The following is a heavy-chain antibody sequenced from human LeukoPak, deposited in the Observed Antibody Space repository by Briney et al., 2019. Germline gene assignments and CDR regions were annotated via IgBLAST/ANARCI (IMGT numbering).Heavy chain of an antibody. Sequence: GGSLRLSCAASGFTFSSYWMHWVRQVPGKGLVWVSRINTDGNSTRYADSVKGRFTISRDNAKNTLYLQMNSLRAEDTAVYYCARVPLGEFKGFDPWGQGTLVTGSS. CDR2: INTDGNST. CDR3: ARVPLGEFKGFDP. V-gene: IGHV3-74*01. J-gene: IGHJ5*02. CDR1: GFTFSSYW. D-gene: IGHD3-10*01.